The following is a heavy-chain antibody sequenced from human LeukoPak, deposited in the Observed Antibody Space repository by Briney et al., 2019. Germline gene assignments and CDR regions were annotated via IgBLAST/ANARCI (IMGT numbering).Heavy chain of an antibody. CDR1: GSSISNDY. D-gene: IGHD3-10*01. Sequence: SETLSLTCTVSGSSISNDYWSWIRKAAGKELKWFGRIYTRGSTNYNPSLNSRGTISLPTSKTQLSLNRNSVTAPRTPPYYCAGGCTYGSGRNQHTTLDYWGQGTLVTVSS. CDR2: IYTRGST. V-gene: IGHV4-4*07. CDR3: AGGCTYGSGRNQHTTLDY. J-gene: IGHJ4*02.